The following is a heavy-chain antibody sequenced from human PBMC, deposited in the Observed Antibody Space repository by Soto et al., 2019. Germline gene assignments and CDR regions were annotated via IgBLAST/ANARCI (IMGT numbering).Heavy chain of an antibody. J-gene: IGHJ6*03. V-gene: IGHV1-69*08. CDR3: ARDRSGPHYYYYMDV. CDR1: GGTFSSYT. CDR2: IIPILGIA. Sequence: QVQLVQSGAEVKKPGSSVKVSCKASGGTFSSYTISWVRQAPGQGLEWMGRIIPILGIANYAQKFQGRVTITADKSTSTAYMELSSLRSDDTAVYYCARDRSGPHYYYYMDVWGKGTTVTVSS.